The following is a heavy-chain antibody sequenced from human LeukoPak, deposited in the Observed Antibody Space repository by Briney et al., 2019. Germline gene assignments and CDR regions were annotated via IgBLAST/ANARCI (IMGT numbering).Heavy chain of an antibody. CDR1: GFTFTSFG. CDR2: ISYHGENT. CDR3: AKGAWVGVAATATN. D-gene: IGHD6-13*01. V-gene: IGHV3-30*18. J-gene: IGHJ4*02. Sequence: GGSLRLSCAASGFTFTSFGMHWVRQVPGKGLEWVTFISYHGENTFYKESVRGRFTVSRDNSKDTLYLEMNNLRLEDTAIYYCAKGAWVGVAATATNWGQGTLVTVSS.